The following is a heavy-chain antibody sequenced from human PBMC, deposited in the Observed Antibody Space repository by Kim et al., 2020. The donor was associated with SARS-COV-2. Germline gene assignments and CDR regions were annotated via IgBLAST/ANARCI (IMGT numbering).Heavy chain of an antibody. D-gene: IGHD4-17*01. CDR2: IRTKVNKYAT. V-gene: IGHV3-73*01. J-gene: IGHJ3*02. CDR1: GFTFSGSA. Sequence: GGSLRLSCAASGFTFSGSAMHWVRQASGKGLEWVGRIRTKVNKYATAYGASVKGRFTISRDDSKNTAYLQMNSLKIEDTAVYYCTTSPSADYPEGGSFDIWGQGTMVTVSS. CDR3: TTSPSADYPEGGSFDI.